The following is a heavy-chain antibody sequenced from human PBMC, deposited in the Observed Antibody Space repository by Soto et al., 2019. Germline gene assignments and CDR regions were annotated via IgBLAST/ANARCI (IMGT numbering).Heavy chain of an antibody. V-gene: IGHV1-69*13. CDR2: IIPIFGTA. J-gene: IGHJ4*02. Sequence: ASVKVSCKASGGTFSSYAISWVRQAPGQGLEWMGGIIPIFGTANYAQKFQGRVTITADESTSTAYMELSSLRSEDTAVYYCARRAVWGGHFLEYWGQGTPVTGSS. D-gene: IGHD3-10*01. CDR3: ARRAVWGGHFLEY. CDR1: GGTFSSYA.